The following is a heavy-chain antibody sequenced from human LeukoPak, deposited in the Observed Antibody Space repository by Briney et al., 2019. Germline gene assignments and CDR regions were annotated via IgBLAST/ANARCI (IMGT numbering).Heavy chain of an antibody. D-gene: IGHD5-12*01. V-gene: IGHV4-30-2*01. CDR2: IYHSGST. CDR1: GGSFSGYS. J-gene: IGHJ4*02. CDR3: ARVAGYNFDY. Sequence: PSETLSLTCAVYGGSFSGYSWSWIRQPPGKGLEWIGYIYHSGSTYYNPSLKSRVTISVDRSKNQFSLKLSSVTAADTAVYYCARVAGYNFDYWGQGTLVTVSS.